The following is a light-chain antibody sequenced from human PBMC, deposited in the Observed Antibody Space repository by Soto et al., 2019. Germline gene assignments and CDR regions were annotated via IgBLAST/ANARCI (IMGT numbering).Light chain of an antibody. J-gene: IGLJ1*01. CDR2: NNN. CDR1: SCNIGTNA. CDR3: AAWDDSLNGYV. V-gene: IGLV1-44*01. Sequence: QSVLTQPPSASGTPGQRVTISCSGGSCNIGTNAFNWYQQLPGTAPKLLIYNNNQRPSGVPDRFSGSKSGTSASLAISGLQSADEADYYCAAWDDSLNGYVFGPGTKVTVL.